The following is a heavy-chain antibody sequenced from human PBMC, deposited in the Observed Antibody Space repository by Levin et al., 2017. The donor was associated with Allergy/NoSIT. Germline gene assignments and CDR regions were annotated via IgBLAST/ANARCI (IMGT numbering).Heavy chain of an antibody. J-gene: IGHJ6*02. CDR3: GYCSGGSCYLAGYYGMDV. V-gene: IGHV3-48*01. D-gene: IGHD2-15*01. CDR2: ISSSSSTI. CDR1: GFTFSSYS. Sequence: SCAASGFTFSSYSMNWVRQAPGKGLEWVSYISSSSSTIYYADSVKGRFTISRDNAKNSLYLQMNSLRAEDTAVYYCGYCSGGSCYLAGYYGMDVWGQGTTVTVSS.